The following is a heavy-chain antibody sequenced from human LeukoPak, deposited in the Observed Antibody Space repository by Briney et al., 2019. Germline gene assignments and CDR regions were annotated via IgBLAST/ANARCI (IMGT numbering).Heavy chain of an antibody. Sequence: GGSLRLSCAASGLTVSSNYMSWVRQAPGKGLEWVSVIYSGGSTYYADSVKGRFTISRDNSKNTLYLQMNSLRAEDTAVYYCARDSSLYYMDVWGKGTTVTISS. CDR2: IYSGGST. D-gene: IGHD6-19*01. J-gene: IGHJ6*03. CDR1: GLTVSSNY. V-gene: IGHV3-66*01. CDR3: ARDSSLYYMDV.